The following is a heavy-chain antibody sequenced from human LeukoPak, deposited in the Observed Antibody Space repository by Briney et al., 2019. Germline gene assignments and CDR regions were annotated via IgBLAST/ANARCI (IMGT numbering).Heavy chain of an antibody. J-gene: IGHJ4*02. CDR3: ARGRSYYDILTGYYNPFDY. CDR2: MNPNSGNT. Sequence: ASVKVSCKASGYTFTSYYMHWVRQAPGQGLEWMGWMNPNSGNTGYAQKFQGRVTMTRNTSISTAYMELSSLRSEDTAVYYCARGRSYYDILTGYYNPFDYWGQGTLVTVSS. V-gene: IGHV1-8*02. CDR1: GYTFTSYY. D-gene: IGHD3-9*01.